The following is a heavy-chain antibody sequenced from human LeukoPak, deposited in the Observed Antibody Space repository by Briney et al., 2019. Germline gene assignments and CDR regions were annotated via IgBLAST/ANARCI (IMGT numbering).Heavy chain of an antibody. CDR2: IYSTGNT. CDR1: GDSISRYD. V-gene: IGHV4-59*08. J-gene: IGHJ4*02. Sequence: PSETLSLTCTVSGDSISRYDWTWIRQPPGKGLEYIGYIYSTGNTNYNPSLKSRVTISADTSKNQFSLKLNSVTAADTAVYYCGRRFDSWGQGTLVTVSS. CDR3: GRRFDS.